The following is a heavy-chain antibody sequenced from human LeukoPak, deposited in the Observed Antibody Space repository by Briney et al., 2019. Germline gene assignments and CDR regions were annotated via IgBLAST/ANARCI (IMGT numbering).Heavy chain of an antibody. CDR1: GGSFSGYY. CDR3: ARGPSDIVVVPAAIASPYYYYGMDV. D-gene: IGHD2-2*01. Sequence: TSETLSLTCAVYGGSFSGYYWSWIRQPPGKGLEWIGETNHSGSTNYNPSLKSRVTISVDTSKNQFSLKLSSVTAADTAVYYCARGPSDIVVVPAAIASPYYYYGMDVWGQGTTVTVSS. CDR2: TNHSGST. V-gene: IGHV4-34*01. J-gene: IGHJ6*02.